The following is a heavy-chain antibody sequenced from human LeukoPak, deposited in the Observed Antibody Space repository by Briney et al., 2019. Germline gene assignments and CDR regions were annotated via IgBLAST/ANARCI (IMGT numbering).Heavy chain of an antibody. CDR3: ARDAGATPYFDY. CDR2: ISSSGSTI. CDR1: GFTFSSYE. V-gene: IGHV3-48*03. Sequence: PGGSPRLSCAASGFTFSSYEMNWVRQAPGKGLEWVSYISSSGSTIYYADSVKGRFTISRDNAKNSLYLQMNSLRAEDTAVYYCARDAGATPYFDYWGQGTLVTVSS. D-gene: IGHD1-26*01. J-gene: IGHJ4*02.